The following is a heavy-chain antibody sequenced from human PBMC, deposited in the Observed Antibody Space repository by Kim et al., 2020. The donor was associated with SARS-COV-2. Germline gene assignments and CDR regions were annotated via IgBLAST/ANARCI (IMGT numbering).Heavy chain of an antibody. J-gene: IGHJ4*02. D-gene: IGHD5-12*01. V-gene: IGHV1-2*02. CDR2: INPNSGGT. Sequence: ASVKVSCKASGYTFTGYYMHWVRQAPGQGLEWMGWINPNSGGTNYAQKFQGRVTMTRDTSISTAYMELSRLRSDDTAVYYCARITCGIVATCTDYWGQGTLVTVSS. CDR1: GYTFTGYY. CDR3: ARITCGIVATCTDY.